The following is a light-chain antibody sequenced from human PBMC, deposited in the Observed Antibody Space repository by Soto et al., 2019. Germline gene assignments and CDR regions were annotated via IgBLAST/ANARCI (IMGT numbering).Light chain of an antibody. Sequence: QCLLTQPSSLSGSPGQSITISCTGTISDIGAYDYVSWFQQHPGKAPKLMISEVNNRPSGVSNRFSGSKSGNTASLTISGLQAEDEADYYCSSYTSSSTSYVFGTGTKVNVL. V-gene: IGLV2-14*01. CDR1: ISDIGAYDY. CDR3: SSYTSSSTSYV. J-gene: IGLJ1*01. CDR2: EVN.